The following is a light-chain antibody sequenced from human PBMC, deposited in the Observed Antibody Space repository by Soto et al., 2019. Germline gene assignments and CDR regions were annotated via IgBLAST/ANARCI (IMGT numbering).Light chain of an antibody. V-gene: IGKV3-11*01. CDR1: QSASNY. J-gene: IGKJ4*01. Sequence: EIVLRHSPAPLSLSPGERATLSCRASQSASNYLAWYQHKPGQAPRLFIYDASNRATGIPARFSGSGSGTDFTLTISSLEPEDFAFYYCQQRYNWPLTFGGGTKVEIK. CDR3: QQRYNWPLT. CDR2: DAS.